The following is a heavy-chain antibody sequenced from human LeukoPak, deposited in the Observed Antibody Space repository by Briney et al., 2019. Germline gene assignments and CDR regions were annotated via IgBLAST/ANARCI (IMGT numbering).Heavy chain of an antibody. J-gene: IGHJ3*02. CDR1: GGSIRSYY. CDR2: IFTSGSI. D-gene: IGHD4-11*01. V-gene: IGHV4-4*07. CDR3: ARAATLTDYNDAFNI. Sequence: SETLSLTCTVSGGSIRSYYWSWIRQPAGKGLEWIGRIFTSGSIIYNPSLKSRVTMSGDTSKNQFSLKVTSVTAADTAVYYCARAATLTDYNDAFNIWGQGTMVTVSS.